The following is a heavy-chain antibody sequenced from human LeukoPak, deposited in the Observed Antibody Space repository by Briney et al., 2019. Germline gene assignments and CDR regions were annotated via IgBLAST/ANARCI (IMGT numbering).Heavy chain of an antibody. J-gene: IGHJ4*02. CDR3: ARGFGGSTKYYFDY. CDR2: INSDGSST. V-gene: IGHV3-74*01. Sequence: GGSLRLSCAASGFTFSSYWMRWVRQASGKGLVWVSRINSDGSSTSYADSVKGRFTISRDNAKNTLYLQMNSLRAEDTAVYYCARGFGGSTKYYFDYWGQGTLVTVSS. D-gene: IGHD5-12*01. CDR1: GFTFSSYW.